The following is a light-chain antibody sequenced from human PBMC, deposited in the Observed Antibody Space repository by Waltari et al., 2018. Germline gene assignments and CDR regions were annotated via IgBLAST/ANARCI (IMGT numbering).Light chain of an antibody. CDR3: QQYDNVPRT. V-gene: IGKV1-33*01. J-gene: IGKJ2*02. CDR2: DAS. Sequence: DIQMTQSPSSLSASVGYRVTITCQASQDIRNYLNWYQQKPGKAPKLLIYDASNLETGVPSRFSGSGSGTDFAFTISSLQPEDFATYYCQQYDNVPRTFGQGTKLEIK. CDR1: QDIRNY.